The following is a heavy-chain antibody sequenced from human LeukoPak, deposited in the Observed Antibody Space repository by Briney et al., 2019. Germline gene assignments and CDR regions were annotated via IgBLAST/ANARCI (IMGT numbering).Heavy chain of an antibody. V-gene: IGHV4-34*01. CDR3: AKFRSGYLSRFDY. D-gene: IGHD3-22*01. Sequence: PSETLSLTCAVYGGSFSGYYWSWIRQPPGKGLEWIGEINHSRSTNYNPSLKSRVTISVDTSKNQFSLKLSSVTAADTAVYYCAKFRSGYLSRFDYWGQGTLVTVSS. J-gene: IGHJ4*02. CDR2: INHSRST. CDR1: GGSFSGYY.